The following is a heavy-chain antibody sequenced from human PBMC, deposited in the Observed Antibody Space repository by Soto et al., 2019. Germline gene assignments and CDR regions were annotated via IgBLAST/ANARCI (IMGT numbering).Heavy chain of an antibody. CDR2: ISYDGSNK. Sequence: PVGSLRLSCAASGFTFSSYAMHWVRQAPGKGLEWVAVISYDGSNKYYADSVKGRFTISRDNSKNTLYLQMNSLRAEDTAVYYCASQFSSSISSLVYWGQGTLVTVSS. CDR1: GFTFSSYA. J-gene: IGHJ4*02. CDR3: ASQFSSSISSLVY. V-gene: IGHV3-30-3*01. D-gene: IGHD6-6*01.